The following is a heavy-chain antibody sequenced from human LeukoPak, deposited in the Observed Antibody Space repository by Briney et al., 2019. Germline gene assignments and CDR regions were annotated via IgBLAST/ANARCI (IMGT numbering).Heavy chain of an antibody. D-gene: IGHD3-16*01. CDR1: GYSFTAYY. CDR3: GSGGFRDGGSWPRHRGAS. V-gene: IGHV1-2*02. Sequence: ASVKVSCKASGYSFTAYYMHWVRQAPGQGLEWIGWIDTRTGDTKYAQNFQGRVTITRDTSFATVYMELRSLISDDTAVYYWGSGGFRDGGSWPRHRGASRGPGTLVIVS. J-gene: IGHJ4*02. CDR2: IDTRTGDT.